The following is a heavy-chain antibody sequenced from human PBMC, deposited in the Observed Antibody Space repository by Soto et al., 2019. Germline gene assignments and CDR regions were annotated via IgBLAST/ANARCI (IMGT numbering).Heavy chain of an antibody. V-gene: IGHV3-30*18. CDR1: GSTFSSYG. J-gene: IGHJ6*02. D-gene: IGHD3-10*01. Sequence: HPGGSLRLSCAASGSTFSSYGMHWVRQAPGKGLEWVAVISYDGSNKYYADSVKGRFTISRDNSKNTLYLQMNSLRAEDTAVYYCAKDRNTMVRGATEYYYYGMDVWGQGTTVTVSS. CDR3: AKDRNTMVRGATEYYYYGMDV. CDR2: ISYDGSNK.